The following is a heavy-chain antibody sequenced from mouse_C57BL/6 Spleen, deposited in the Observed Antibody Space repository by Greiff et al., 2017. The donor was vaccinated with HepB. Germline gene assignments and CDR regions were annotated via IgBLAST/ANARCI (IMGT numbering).Heavy chain of an antibody. CDR1: GYTFTSYW. V-gene: IGHV1-69*01. CDR3: ARSRWLLRGYGYFDV. D-gene: IGHD2-3*01. Sequence: VQLQQPGAELVMPGASVKLSCKASGYTFTSYWMHWVKQRPGQGLEWIGEIDPSDSYTNYNQKFKGKSTLTVDKSSSTAYMQLSSLTSEDSAVYYCARSRWLLRGYGYFDVWGTGTTVTVSS. CDR2: IDPSDSYT. J-gene: IGHJ1*03.